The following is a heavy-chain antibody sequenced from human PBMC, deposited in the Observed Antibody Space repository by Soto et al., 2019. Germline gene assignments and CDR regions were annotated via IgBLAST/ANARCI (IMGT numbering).Heavy chain of an antibody. CDR2: IYTGGST. CDR1: GFTVSSNY. Sequence: EVQLVETGGGVIQPGGSLRLSCAASGFTVSSNYMSWVRQAPGTWLEGVSVIYTGGSTYYAASVKGRLTISRDNAKNTPDLQMNSLRAEDTAVYYCAREQMSSGWYYFDYWGQGTLVTVSS. V-gene: IGHV3-53*02. J-gene: IGHJ4*02. D-gene: IGHD6-19*01. CDR3: AREQMSSGWYYFDY.